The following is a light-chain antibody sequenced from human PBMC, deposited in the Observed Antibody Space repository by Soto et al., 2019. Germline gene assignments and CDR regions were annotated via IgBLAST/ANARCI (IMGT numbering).Light chain of an antibody. V-gene: IGLV2-14*01. Sequence: QSVLTQPASVSGSPGQSITISCTGTSSDVGGYNYVSWHQQHPGKAPKVMIYEVNNRPSGVSNRFSGSKSGNTASLTISGLQAEDEADYYCSTYTISSTWVFGGGTKLTVL. J-gene: IGLJ3*02. CDR1: SSDVGGYNY. CDR3: STYTISSTWV. CDR2: EVN.